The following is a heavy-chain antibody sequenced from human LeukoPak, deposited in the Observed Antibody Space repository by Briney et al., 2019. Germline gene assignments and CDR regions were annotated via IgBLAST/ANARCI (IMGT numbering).Heavy chain of an antibody. CDR1: GGSISSNSYY. Sequence: SETLSLTCTVSGGSISSNSYYWGWIRQPPGKGLEWIGSTYYSGRTYYNPSLKSRVTISVDTSKNQFSLKLSSVTAADTAVYYCASLNLRSSSLVDYWGQGTLVTVSS. J-gene: IGHJ4*02. CDR2: TYYSGRT. D-gene: IGHD3-10*02. CDR3: ASLNLRSSSLVDY. V-gene: IGHV4-39*01.